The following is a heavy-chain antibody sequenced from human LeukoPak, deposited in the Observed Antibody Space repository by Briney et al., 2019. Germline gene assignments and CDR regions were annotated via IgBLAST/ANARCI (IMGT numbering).Heavy chain of an antibody. V-gene: IGHV4-4*02. Sequence: SETLSLTCAVSSGSISSSNWWSWVRQPPGKGLEWIGEIYHSGSANYNPSLKSRVTISIDTSKNQFSLKLSSVTAADTAVYYCARHGGNSLVYFDYWGQGTLVTVSS. CDR1: SGSISSSNW. CDR3: ARHGGNSLVYFDY. CDR2: IYHSGSA. J-gene: IGHJ4*02. D-gene: IGHD4-23*01.